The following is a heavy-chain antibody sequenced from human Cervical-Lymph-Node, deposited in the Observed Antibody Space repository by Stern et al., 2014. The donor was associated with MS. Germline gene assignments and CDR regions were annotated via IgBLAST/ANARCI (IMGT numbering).Heavy chain of an antibody. CDR2: IYPGDSDT. CDR1: GYSFTSYW. Sequence: EVQLVQSGAEVKKPGESLKISCKGSGYSFTSYWIGWVRQMPGKGLEWMGIIYPGDSDTRYSPSFQGQVTISADKSISTAYLQWSSLKASDTAMYYCARHLKVAAKPYYYYGMDVWGQGTTVTVSS. CDR3: ARHLKVAAKPYYYYGMDV. D-gene: IGHD6-19*01. V-gene: IGHV5-51*01. J-gene: IGHJ6*02.